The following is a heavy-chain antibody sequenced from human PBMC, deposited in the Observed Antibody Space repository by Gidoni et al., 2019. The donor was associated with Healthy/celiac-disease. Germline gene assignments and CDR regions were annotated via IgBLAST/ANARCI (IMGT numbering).Heavy chain of an antibody. CDR1: GGTFSSYP. D-gene: IGHD3-22*01. Sequence: QVQLVQSGAEVKKPGSSVKVSCKASGGTFSSYPISWVRQAPGQGLEWMGGIITIFGTANYAQKFQGRVTITADKSTSTAYMELSSLRSEDTAVYYCARDLNYYDSSGYTPGGYWGQGTLVTVSS. CDR3: ARDLNYYDSSGYTPGGY. J-gene: IGHJ4*02. V-gene: IGHV1-69*06. CDR2: IITIFGTA.